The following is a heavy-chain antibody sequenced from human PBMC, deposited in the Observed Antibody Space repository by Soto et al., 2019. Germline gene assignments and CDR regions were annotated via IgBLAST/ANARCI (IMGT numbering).Heavy chain of an antibody. J-gene: IGHJ4*02. Sequence: EVHLLDSGGGLVQPGGSLRLSCAASGFTFSTSAMNWVRQAPGKGLEWVSGIRGSDGSTYYADSVKGRFTISRDTSKNTLYLQMNSLRAEDTAVYYCAKPMGERMPTIFDYWGQGTLVTVSS. D-gene: IGHD3-16*01. CDR2: IRGSDGST. V-gene: IGHV3-23*01. CDR3: AKPMGERMPTIFDY. CDR1: GFTFSTSA.